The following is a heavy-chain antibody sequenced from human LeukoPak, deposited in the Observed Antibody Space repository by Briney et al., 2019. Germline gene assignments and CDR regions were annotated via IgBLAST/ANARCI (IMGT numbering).Heavy chain of an antibody. V-gene: IGHV7-4-1*02. J-gene: IGHJ4*02. CDR3: VRDRGTGEVDY. Sequence: ASVKVSCKASGYTFTTYAMNWVRQAPGQGLEWMGWINTNTGNPTYVQDFTGRFVFSLDTPVSTAYLQISSLKAEDTAVYYCVRDRGTGEVDYWGQGTLVTVSS. CDR2: INTNTGNP. D-gene: IGHD3-16*01. CDR1: GYTFTTYA.